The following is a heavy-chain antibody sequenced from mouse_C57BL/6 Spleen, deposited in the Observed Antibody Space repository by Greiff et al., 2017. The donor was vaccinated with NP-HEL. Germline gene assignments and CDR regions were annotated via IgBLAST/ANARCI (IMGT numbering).Heavy chain of an antibody. CDR1: GFNIKDYY. CDR2: IDPEDGET. Sequence: EVQLQQSGAELVKPGASVKLSCTASGFNIKDYYMHWVKQRTEQGLEWIGRIDPEDGETKYDPKFQGKATITEDTSSNTAYLQLSSLTSEDTAVYYCAPDGYFAYWGQGTLVTVSA. D-gene: IGHD2-3*01. CDR3: APDGYFAY. V-gene: IGHV14-2*01. J-gene: IGHJ3*01.